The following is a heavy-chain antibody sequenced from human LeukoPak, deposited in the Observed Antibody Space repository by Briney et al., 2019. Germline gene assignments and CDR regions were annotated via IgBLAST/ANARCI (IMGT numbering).Heavy chain of an antibody. CDR1: GFSFSRYP. CDR2: ISAGGDGT. J-gene: IGHJ4*02. Sequence: GGSLRLSCAASGFSFSRYPMGWVRQAPGKGLEWVSGISAGGDGTYHADPVKGRFTISRDNSKNTLYLQMNSLRAEDTAEYYCAPPSDYFDYWGQGTLVTVSS. V-gene: IGHV3-23*01. CDR3: APPSDYFDY.